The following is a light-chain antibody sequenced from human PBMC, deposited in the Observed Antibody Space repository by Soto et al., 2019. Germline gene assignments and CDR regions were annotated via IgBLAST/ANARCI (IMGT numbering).Light chain of an antibody. V-gene: IGKV3-11*01. CDR3: QQLSNWPST. CDR1: QSVSSY. J-gene: IGKJ4*01. CDR2: DAS. Sequence: EIVLTQSPATLSLSPGERAALSCRASQSVSSYLAWYQQKPGQAPRLLIYDASKRATGIPARFSGSGSGTDFTLTISSLAPEDFAVYFCQQLSNWPSTFCVGTKVEI.